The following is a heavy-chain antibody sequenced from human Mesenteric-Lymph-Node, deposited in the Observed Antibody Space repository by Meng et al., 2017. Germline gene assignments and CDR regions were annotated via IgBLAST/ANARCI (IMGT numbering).Heavy chain of an antibody. CDR2: IYYSGST. J-gene: IGHJ4*02. CDR1: GGSISSYY. D-gene: IGHD3-10*01. CDR3: ARVDPHGSGTYNIGYFDY. Sequence: SETLSLTCTVSGGSISSYYWSWIRQPPGKGLEWIGYIYYSGSTNYNPSLKSRVTISVDTSKNQFSLKLSSVTAADTAVYYCARVDPHGSGTYNIGYFDYWGQGTLVTVSS. V-gene: IGHV4-59*01.